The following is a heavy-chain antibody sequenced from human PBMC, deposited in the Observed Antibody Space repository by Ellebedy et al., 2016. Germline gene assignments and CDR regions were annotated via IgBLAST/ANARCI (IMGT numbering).Heavy chain of an antibody. CDR3: ARASGGGITGTTNYYGMDV. Sequence: GESLKISCAASGFTFSSYAMSWVRQAPGKGLEWVSAISGSGGSTYYADSVKGRFTISRDNAKNSLYLQMNSLRAEDTAVYYCARASGGGITGTTNYYGMDVWGQGTTVTVSS. V-gene: IGHV3-23*01. J-gene: IGHJ6*02. CDR2: ISGSGGST. CDR1: GFTFSSYA. D-gene: IGHD1-7*01.